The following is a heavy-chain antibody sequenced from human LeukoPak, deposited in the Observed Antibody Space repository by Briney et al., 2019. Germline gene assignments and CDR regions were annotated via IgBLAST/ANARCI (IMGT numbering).Heavy chain of an antibody. V-gene: IGHV4-34*01. J-gene: IGHJ6*03. Sequence: PSETLSFTCAVYGGSFRGYFWGWVRQTPGKGLEWLWEITHNGGTNYMPSLSGRVSVFQDVSKNQFSLKLSSVTAADTGVYYCARGNSGSHWGDHYFYMDVWGKGTTVIVSS. D-gene: IGHD1-26*01. CDR1: GGSFRGYF. CDR3: ARGNSGSHWGDHYFYMDV. CDR2: ITHNGGT.